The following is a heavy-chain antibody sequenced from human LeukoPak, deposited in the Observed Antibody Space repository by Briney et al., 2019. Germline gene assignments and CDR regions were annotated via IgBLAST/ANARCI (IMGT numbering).Heavy chain of an antibody. D-gene: IGHD3-22*01. Sequence: GGSLRLSCAASGFTFSSYAMHWVRQAPGKGLEWVAVISYDGSNKYYADSVKGRFTISRDNSKNTLYLQMNSLRAEDTAVYYCARDSSGYQWGQRTLVTVSS. J-gene: IGHJ4*02. CDR3: ARDSSGYQ. CDR2: ISYDGSNK. CDR1: GFTFSSYA. V-gene: IGHV3-30*04.